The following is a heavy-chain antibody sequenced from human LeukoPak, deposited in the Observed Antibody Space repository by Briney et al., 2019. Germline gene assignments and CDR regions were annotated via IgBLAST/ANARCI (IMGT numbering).Heavy chain of an antibody. CDR1: GFTFGDYT. J-gene: IGHJ4*02. CDR3: IRGGANSPFDY. CDR2: IRSKAYGGTT. Sequence: KTGGSLRLSCTASGFTFGDYTMTWFRQAPGKGLEWVGFIRSKAYGGTTEDAASVKGRFAISRDDSKSIAYLQMNSLKTEDTAVYYCIRGGANSPFDYWGQGTLVTVSS. V-gene: IGHV3-49*05. D-gene: IGHD1-1*01.